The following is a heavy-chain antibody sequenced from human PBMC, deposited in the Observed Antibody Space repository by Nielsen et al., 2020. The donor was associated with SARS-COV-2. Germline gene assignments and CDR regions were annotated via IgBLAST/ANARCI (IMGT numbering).Heavy chain of an antibody. V-gene: IGHV4-59*13. J-gene: IGHJ6*02. CDR2: IYYSGST. CDR1: GGSISSYY. CDR3: ARGYSSSWPFYYYYGMDV. Sequence: SETLSLTCTVSGGSISSYYWSWIRQTPGKGLEWIGYIYYSGSTNYNPSFKSRVTISVDTSKNQFSLKLSSVTAADTAVYYCARGYSSSWPFYYYYGMDVWGQGTTVTVSS. D-gene: IGHD6-13*01.